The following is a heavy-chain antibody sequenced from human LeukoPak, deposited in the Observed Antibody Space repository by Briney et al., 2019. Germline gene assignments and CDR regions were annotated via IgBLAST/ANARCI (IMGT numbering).Heavy chain of an antibody. J-gene: IGHJ4*02. V-gene: IGHV3-7*01. CDR2: IKQDGSEQ. Sequence: GGSLRLSCAASGFTFSRYWMNWVRQAPEKGPEWVANIKQDGSEQFYADSVKGRFTISRDNTKNSLYLQMHSVRAEDTAVYFCARDPQFFDWLLAFDYWGQGALVTVSS. CDR1: GFTFSRYW. D-gene: IGHD3/OR15-3a*01. CDR3: ARDPQFFDWLLAFDY.